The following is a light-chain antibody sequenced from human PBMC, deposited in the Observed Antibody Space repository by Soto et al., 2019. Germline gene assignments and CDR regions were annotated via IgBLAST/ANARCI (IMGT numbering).Light chain of an antibody. CDR2: CAS. Sequence: EVVMTQSPATLSVSAGETVTLSCRASQSVSTKLAWYQQKPGLDPRLLIFCASTSATGVPARFSGSGSGTEFNLTITSPQADDCALYDCQPYNNWPSLTFGGGTKVDIK. CDR1: QSVSTK. V-gene: IGKV3-15*01. CDR3: QPYNNWPSLT. J-gene: IGKJ4*01.